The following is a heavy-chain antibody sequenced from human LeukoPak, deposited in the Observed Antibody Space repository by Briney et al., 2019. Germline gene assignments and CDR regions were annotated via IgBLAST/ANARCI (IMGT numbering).Heavy chain of an antibody. CDR2: ISYDGSSE. D-gene: IGHD3-22*01. CDR3: ASPLRRYSYNSSGFFCIAY. J-gene: IGHJ4*02. CDR1: GFTFSSYA. Sequence: GGSLRLSCAASGFTFSSYAMHWVRQAPGKGLERVATISYDGSSEYYGDSVKGRFTISRDNSKNTLYLQMNSLRAEDTAVYYCASPLRRYSYNSSGFFCIAYWGQGTLVTVSS. V-gene: IGHV3-30*04.